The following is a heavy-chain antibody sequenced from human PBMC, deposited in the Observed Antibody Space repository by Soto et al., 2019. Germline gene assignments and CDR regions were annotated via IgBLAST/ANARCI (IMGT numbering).Heavy chain of an antibody. CDR1: GFTFSSYS. J-gene: IGHJ4*02. CDR3: ASDSPYYYESSGYYDY. CDR2: ISSSSSYI. V-gene: IGHV3-21*01. Sequence: EVQLVESGGGLVKPGGSLRLSCAASGFTFSSYSMNWVRQAPGKGLEWVSSISSSSSYISYADSVKGRFTISRDNAKNTLYLQMNSLRAEDTAVYYCASDSPYYYESSGYYDYWGQGTLVTVSS. D-gene: IGHD3-22*01.